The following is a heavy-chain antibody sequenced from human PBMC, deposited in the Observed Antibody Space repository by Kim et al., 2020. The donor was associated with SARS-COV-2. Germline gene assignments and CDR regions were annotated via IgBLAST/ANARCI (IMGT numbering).Heavy chain of an antibody. CDR3: ARVGGWNYPVGYYYYYMDV. J-gene: IGHJ6*03. Sequence: GGSLRLSCAASGFTFSYYEMNWVRQAPGKGLEWVSYISPSASVIYYADSVKGRITISRDNAKNSLYLQMNSLRAEDTATYYCARVGGWNYPVGYYYYYMDVWGKGTTVTVSS. CDR2: ISPSASVI. CDR1: GFTFSYYE. D-gene: IGHD1-7*01. V-gene: IGHV3-48*03.